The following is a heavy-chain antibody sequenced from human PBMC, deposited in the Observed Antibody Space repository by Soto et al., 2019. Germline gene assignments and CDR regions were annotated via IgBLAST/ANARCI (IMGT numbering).Heavy chain of an antibody. D-gene: IGHD6-19*01. CDR1: GFTFSSYG. Sequence: QVPLVESGGGVVQPGRSLRLSCAASGFTFSSYGMHWVRQAPGKGLEWVAVISYDGSNKYYADFLKGRFTISRDNSKNTVFLEMNSLRVEDTAVYYCAKSSQEQYNFDYWGQGTLVTVSS. CDR2: ISYDGSNK. J-gene: IGHJ4*02. V-gene: IGHV3-30*18. CDR3: AKSSQEQYNFDY.